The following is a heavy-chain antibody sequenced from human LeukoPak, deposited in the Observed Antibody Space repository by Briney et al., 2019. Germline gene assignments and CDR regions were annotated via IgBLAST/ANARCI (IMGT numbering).Heavy chain of an antibody. D-gene: IGHD3-22*01. CDR1: GGPISSSSYF. J-gene: IGHJ4*02. CDR3: ARGADSSGYYSIFYFDY. CDR2: IYYSGST. Sequence: SSETLSLTCTVSGGPISSSSYFWGWIRQPPGKGLEWIGSIYYSGSTYYNPSLKSRVTISVDTSKNQFSLKLSSVTAADTAVYYCARGADSSGYYSIFYFDYWGQGTLVTVSS. V-gene: IGHV4-39*07.